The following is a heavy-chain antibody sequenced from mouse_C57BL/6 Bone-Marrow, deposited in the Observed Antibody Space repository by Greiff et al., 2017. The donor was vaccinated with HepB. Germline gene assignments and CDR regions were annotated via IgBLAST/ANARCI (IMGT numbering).Heavy chain of an antibody. V-gene: IGHV15-2*01. Sequence: QVQLQQSGSELRSPGSSVKLSCKDFDSEVFPIAYMSWVRQKPGHGFEWIGGILPSIGRTIYGEKFEDKATLDADTLSNTAYLELNSLTSEDSAIYYCARGDGNWGDYAMDYWGQGTSVTVSS. CDR2: ILPSIGRT. D-gene: IGHD2-1*01. J-gene: IGHJ4*01. CDR3: ARGDGNWGDYAMDY. CDR1: DSEVFPIAY.